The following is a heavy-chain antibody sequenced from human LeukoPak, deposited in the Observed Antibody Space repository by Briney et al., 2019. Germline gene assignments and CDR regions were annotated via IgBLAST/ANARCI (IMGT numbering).Heavy chain of an antibody. CDR2: IQKDGSEK. Sequence: GGSLRLSYTASGFSFSSYWMTWVRQAPGKGLEWVANIQKDGSEKYYVDSVRGRFTISRDNARNSLYLQMNSLRAEDTAIYYCTRDPGYTGSPIDSWGQGTLVTVSS. CDR3: TRDPGYTGSPIDS. V-gene: IGHV3-7*01. CDR1: GFSFSSYW. J-gene: IGHJ4*02. D-gene: IGHD2-2*02.